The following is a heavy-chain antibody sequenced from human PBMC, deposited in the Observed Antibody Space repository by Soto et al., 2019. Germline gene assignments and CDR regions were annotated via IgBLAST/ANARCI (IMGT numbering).Heavy chain of an antibody. J-gene: IGHJ4*02. CDR1: GVSISSGNW. D-gene: IGHD3-16*01. CDR2: IFHDGTA. V-gene: IGHV4-4*02. Sequence: PLETLSLTCAVSGVSISSGNWWTWVRQSPRKGLEYIGEIFHDGTANYFPSFERRVAMSVDKSKNQFSLKLTSVTAADAAIYYCARLVYDTRLDYLYFDFWGQGAQVTVSS. CDR3: ARLVYDTRLDYLYFDF.